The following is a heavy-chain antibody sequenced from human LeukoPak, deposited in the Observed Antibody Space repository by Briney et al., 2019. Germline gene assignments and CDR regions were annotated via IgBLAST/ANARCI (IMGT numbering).Heavy chain of an antibody. Sequence: SETLSLTCAVYGGSFSGYYWSWIRQPPGKGLEWIGEINHSGSTNYNPSLKSRVTISVDTSKNQFSLKLSSVTAADTAVYYCARDGPYGSSGHFDYWGQGTTVTVSS. V-gene: IGHV4-34*01. D-gene: IGHD6-6*01. J-gene: IGHJ4*03. CDR2: INHSGST. CDR1: GGSFSGYY. CDR3: ARDGPYGSSGHFDY.